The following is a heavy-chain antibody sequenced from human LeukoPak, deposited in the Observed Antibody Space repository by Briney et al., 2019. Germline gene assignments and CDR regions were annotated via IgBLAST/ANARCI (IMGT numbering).Heavy chain of an antibody. Sequence: PGGSLRLSCAASGFTFRIYGMHWVRQAPGKGPGWVAVIWYDGSNKYYAESVKGRFTISRDNSENTLYLQMNSLRAEHTAVYYCARDLTDSSGQNWFDPWGQGTLVTVSS. CDR3: ARDLTDSSGQNWFDP. CDR1: GFTFRIYG. CDR2: IWYDGSNK. V-gene: IGHV3-33*01. J-gene: IGHJ5*02. D-gene: IGHD6-19*01.